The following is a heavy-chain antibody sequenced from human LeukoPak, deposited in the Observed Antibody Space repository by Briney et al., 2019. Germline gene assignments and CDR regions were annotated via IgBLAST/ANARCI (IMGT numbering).Heavy chain of an antibody. D-gene: IGHD1-26*01. CDR1: GFTFTTYV. CDR3: AKDQRGAIPYYFDY. V-gene: IGHV3-23*01. CDR2: ISASGGNT. Sequence: GGSLRLSCAASGFTFTTYVMTWVRQAPGKGLEWVSGISASGGNTYYADSVKGRFTISRDNSKNTLYLQMNSLRAEDTAVYYCAKDQRGAIPYYFDYWGQGTLVTVST. J-gene: IGHJ4*02.